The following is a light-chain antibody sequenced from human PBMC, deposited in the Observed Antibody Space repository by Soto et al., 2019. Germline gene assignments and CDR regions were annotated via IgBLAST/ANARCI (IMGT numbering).Light chain of an antibody. Sequence: EIVLTQSPATLSLSPGERATLSCRASPSVTNFLAWYQQKPGQAPRLLIFGASTRAAGFPDRFSGSGSGTDFTLTISRLEPEDFAVYYCQQYGSSPRTFGQGTKVDI. V-gene: IGKV3-20*01. CDR2: GAS. CDR1: PSVTNF. CDR3: QQYGSSPRT. J-gene: IGKJ1*01.